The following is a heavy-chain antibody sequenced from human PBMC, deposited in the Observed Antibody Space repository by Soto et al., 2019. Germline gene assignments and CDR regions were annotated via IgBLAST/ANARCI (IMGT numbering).Heavy chain of an antibody. V-gene: IGHV4-39*01. J-gene: IGHJ4*02. CDR1: GGSISGSSYY. D-gene: IGHD4-17*01. Sequence: QLQLQESGPGLVKPSETLSLTCTVSGGSISGSSYYWGWIRQPPGKGLEWIGSIYYSGSTYYNPSLNXXVXIXXDTSKNQFSLKLSSVTAADTAVYYCASWYGDYVSYWGQGTLVTVSS. CDR2: IYYSGST. CDR3: ASWYGDYVSY.